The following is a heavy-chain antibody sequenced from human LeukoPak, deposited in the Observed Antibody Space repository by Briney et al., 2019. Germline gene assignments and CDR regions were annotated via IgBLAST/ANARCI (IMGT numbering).Heavy chain of an antibody. CDR2: ISYDGSNK. CDR1: GFTFSSYA. CDR3: ARVPGRSGQDFVDY. J-gene: IGHJ4*02. V-gene: IGHV3-30*04. Sequence: HAGGSLRLSCAASGFTFSSYAMHWVRQAPGKGLEWVAVISYDGSNKYYADSVKGRFTISRDNSKNTLYLQMNSLRAEDTAVYYCARVPGRSGQDFVDYWGQGTLVTVSS. D-gene: IGHD6-19*01.